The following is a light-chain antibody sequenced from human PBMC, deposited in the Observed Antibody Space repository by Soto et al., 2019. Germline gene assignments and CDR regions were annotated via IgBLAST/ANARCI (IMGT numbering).Light chain of an antibody. CDR3: QQYNSYPIT. Sequence: EIEVPQSHSTLSTYVGDRVTITCRASQSISSWLAWYQQKPGKAPKLLIYDASNLESGVPSRFSGSGSGTEFTLTISSLQPDDFATYYCQQYNSYPITSAQRARLEIK. CDR2: DAS. J-gene: IGKJ5*01. V-gene: IGKV1-5*01. CDR1: QSISSW.